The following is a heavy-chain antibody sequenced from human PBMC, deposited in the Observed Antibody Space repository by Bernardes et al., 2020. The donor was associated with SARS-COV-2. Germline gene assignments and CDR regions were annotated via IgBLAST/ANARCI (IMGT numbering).Heavy chain of an antibody. CDR2: IKQDGSET. J-gene: IGHJ5*02. CDR3: ASARAAYSSSWYFSAPGQNWFDP. V-gene: IGHV3-7*02. CDR1: GFTLSRYW. Sequence: GGSLRLSCAASGFTLSRYWMSWVRKAPGKGLEWVANIKQDGSETYYVDSVKGRFTISRDNAKNSLYLQMNSLRAEDTAVYYCASARAAYSSSWYFSAPGQNWFDPWGQGTLVTVSS. D-gene: IGHD6-13*01.